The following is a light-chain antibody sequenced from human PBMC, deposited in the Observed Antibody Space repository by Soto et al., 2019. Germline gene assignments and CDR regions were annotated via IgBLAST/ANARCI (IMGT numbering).Light chain of an antibody. CDR2: DAS. CDR3: QQYDTLPPGYT. Sequence: DVQMTQSPSSLSASVGDRVTITCQANQDIRNYLNWYQHKAGQAPKLLIYDASSLETGVPSRFSGSGSETHFTLTIASLQPEDAATYYCQQYDTLPPGYTLGQGTKLQI. V-gene: IGKV1-33*01. J-gene: IGKJ2*01. CDR1: QDIRNY.